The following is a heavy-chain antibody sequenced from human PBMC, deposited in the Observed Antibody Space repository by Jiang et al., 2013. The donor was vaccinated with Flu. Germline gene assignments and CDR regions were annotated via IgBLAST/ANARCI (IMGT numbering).Heavy chain of an antibody. CDR1: GGSISSYY. CDR2: IYYSGST. J-gene: IGHJ4*02. D-gene: IGHD1-26*01. CDR3: ARASGSYHYFDY. V-gene: IGHV4-59*01. Sequence: GSGLVKPSETLSLTCTVSGGSISSYYWSWIRQPPGKGLEWIGYIYYSGSTNYNPSLKSRVTISVDTSKNQFSLKLSSVTAADTAVYYCARASGSYHYFDYVGPGNPGHRLL.